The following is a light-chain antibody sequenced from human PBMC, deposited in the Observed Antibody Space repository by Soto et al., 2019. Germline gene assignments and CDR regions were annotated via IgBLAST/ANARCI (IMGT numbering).Light chain of an antibody. V-gene: IGKV3-20*01. Sequence: EIVLTQSPGTLSLSPGERVTLSCRASQSVSSIYLAWYQQKPGQAPRLLISGSSSRATGIPDRFSGSGSGTDFTLTISRLEPEDFAVYYCQQYDSSPYTFGQGTKLEIK. J-gene: IGKJ2*01. CDR1: QSVSSIY. CDR2: GSS. CDR3: QQYDSSPYT.